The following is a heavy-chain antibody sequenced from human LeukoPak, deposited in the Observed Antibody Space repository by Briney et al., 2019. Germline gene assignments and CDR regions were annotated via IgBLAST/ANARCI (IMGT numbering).Heavy chain of an antibody. D-gene: IGHD2-8*01. CDR3: ARGGFKTLYAP. Sequence: GGSLRLSCAASGFTFSDYYMSWIRQAPGKGLKWISYISTSSGYTNYADSVKGRFTISRDNAKNSLYLQMNSLRAEDTAVYYCARGGFKTLYAPWGQGTLVTVSS. V-gene: IGHV3-11*06. CDR2: ISTSSGYT. CDR1: GFTFSDYY. J-gene: IGHJ5*02.